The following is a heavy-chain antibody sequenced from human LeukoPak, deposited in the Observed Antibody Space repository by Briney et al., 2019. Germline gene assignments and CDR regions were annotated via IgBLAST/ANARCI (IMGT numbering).Heavy chain of an antibody. CDR2: IYYSGST. Sequence: SETLSLTCTVSGGSISSSSYYWGWIRQPPGKGLDWIGSIYYSGSTYYNPSLKSRVTISVDTSKNQFSLKLSSVTAADTAVYYCARPRGDYGDYFDYWGQGTLVTVSS. J-gene: IGHJ4*02. CDR3: ARPRGDYGDYFDY. V-gene: IGHV4-39*01. D-gene: IGHD4-17*01. CDR1: GGSISSSSYY.